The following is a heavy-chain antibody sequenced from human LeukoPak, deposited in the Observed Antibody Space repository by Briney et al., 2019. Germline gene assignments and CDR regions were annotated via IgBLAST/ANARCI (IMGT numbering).Heavy chain of an antibody. Sequence: GESLKISCKGLGYSFSSYWNAWVRQRPGKGVEWRGIIYPGGSETRYDPSFQGQVTISADSSTSTAYLQWSSLRASDTAMYYCARASRDGYNQNFDYWGQGTLVTVSS. CDR2: IYPGGSET. J-gene: IGHJ4*02. CDR1: GYSFSSYW. V-gene: IGHV5-51*01. D-gene: IGHD5-24*01. CDR3: ARASRDGYNQNFDY.